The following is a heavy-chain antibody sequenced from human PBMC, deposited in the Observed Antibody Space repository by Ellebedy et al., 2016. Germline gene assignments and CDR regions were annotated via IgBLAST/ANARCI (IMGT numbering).Heavy chain of an antibody. D-gene: IGHD3-10*01. CDR1: RFTFSSYG. CDR3: ARDIDYYGSGSYCLDY. J-gene: IGHJ4*02. Sequence: GGSLRLSCAASRFTFSSYGMHWVRQAPGKGLEWVAVIWYDGSKKNYAESVKGRFTISRDNSKNTLYLQMNSLRAEDTAVYYCARDIDYYGSGSYCLDYWGQGTLVTVSS. CDR2: IWYDGSKK. V-gene: IGHV3-33*08.